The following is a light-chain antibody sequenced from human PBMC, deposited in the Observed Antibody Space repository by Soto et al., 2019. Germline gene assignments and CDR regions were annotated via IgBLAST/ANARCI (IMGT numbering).Light chain of an antibody. CDR2: AAS. CDR1: QVISTS. J-gene: IGKJ5*01. V-gene: IGKV1-9*01. Sequence: GGILTITCRASQVISTSLAWYQVKPGKAPKLLIYAASTLESGVPSRFSATVSGTEFSLTIPSLQPEDFATYYCQQLFDSPITFGQGTRLEIK. CDR3: QQLFDSPIT.